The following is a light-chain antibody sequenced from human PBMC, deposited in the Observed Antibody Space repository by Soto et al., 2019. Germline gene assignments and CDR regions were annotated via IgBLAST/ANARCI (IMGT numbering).Light chain of an antibody. V-gene: IGLV2-11*01. J-gene: IGLJ1*01. Sequence: QSVLPQPRSVSGSPGQSVTISCTGTSSNVGGYNYVSWYQQHPGKAPKLIIYDVSKWPSGVPDRFSGSKSGNTASLTISGLQAEDEAGYYCCSYAGYNTYVFGTGTKVTVL. CDR1: SSNVGGYNY. CDR2: DVS. CDR3: CSYAGYNTYV.